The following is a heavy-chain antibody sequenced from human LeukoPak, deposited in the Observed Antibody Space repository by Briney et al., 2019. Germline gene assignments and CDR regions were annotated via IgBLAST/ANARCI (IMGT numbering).Heavy chain of an antibody. D-gene: IGHD3-9*01. CDR3: ATTLPLGDILTGYYN. V-gene: IGHV1-24*01. CDR2: FDPEDGET. J-gene: IGHJ4*02. CDR1: GYTLTELS. Sequence: ASVTVSCKVSGYTLTELSMHWVRQAPGKGLEWMGGFDPEDGETIYAQKFQGRVTMTEDTSTDTAYMELSSLRSEDTAVYDCATTLPLGDILTGYYNWGQGTLVTVS.